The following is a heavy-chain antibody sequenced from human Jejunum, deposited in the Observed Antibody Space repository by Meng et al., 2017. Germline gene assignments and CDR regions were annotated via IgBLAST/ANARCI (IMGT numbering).Heavy chain of an antibody. CDR1: GFTFSSYS. CDR2: ISEGGRSV. D-gene: IGHD1-26*01. V-gene: IGHV3-21*01. Sequence: GESLKISCAASGFTFSSYSMNWVRQAPGKGLEWLSSISEGGRSVYYADSVKGRFTISRDNAEKSLFLQMNSLRVDDTALYYCARGATSSSLVSGPWGQGTLVTVSS. J-gene: IGHJ5*02. CDR3: ARGATSSSLVSGP.